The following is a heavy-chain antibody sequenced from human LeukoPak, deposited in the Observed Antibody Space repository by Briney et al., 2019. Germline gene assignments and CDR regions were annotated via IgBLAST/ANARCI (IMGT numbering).Heavy chain of an antibody. J-gene: IGHJ4*02. V-gene: IGHV4-34*01. CDR2: INHSGST. Sequence: SETLSLTCAASGGSFSGYSWSWIRQPPGKGLEWIGEINHSGSTTYNPSLKSRVTISVDTSKNQCSLKLSSVTAADTVVYYCARCTVVFDYWGQGTLVTVSS. CDR1: GGSFSGYS. D-gene: IGHD4-23*01. CDR3: ARCTVVFDY.